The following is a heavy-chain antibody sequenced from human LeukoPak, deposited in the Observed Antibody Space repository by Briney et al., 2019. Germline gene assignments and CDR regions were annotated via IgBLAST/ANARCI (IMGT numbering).Heavy chain of an antibody. CDR3: ARGFRFWSGVQGYFDY. CDR2: IYYSGST. Sequence: SETLSLTCTVSGGSISSYYWSWIRQPPGKGLERIGYIYYSGSTNYNPSLKSRVTISVDTSKNQFSLKLSSVTAADTAVYYCARGFRFWSGVQGYFDYWGQGTTVTVSS. D-gene: IGHD3-3*01. V-gene: IGHV4-59*08. J-gene: IGHJ4*03. CDR1: GGSISSYY.